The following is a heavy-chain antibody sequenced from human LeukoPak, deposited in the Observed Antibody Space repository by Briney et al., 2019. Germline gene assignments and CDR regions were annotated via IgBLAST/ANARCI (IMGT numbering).Heavy chain of an antibody. CDR3: ASSAGALIDC. D-gene: IGHD6-19*01. CDR2: IWFDGSNK. V-gene: IGHV3-33*01. CDR1: GFTFSNYD. Sequence: GGSLRLSCAASGFTFSNYDMHWVRQAPGTGLEWVAVIWFDGSNKFYADSVKGRFTISRDNSKNTLYLQMNSLRAEDTAVYYCASSAGALIDCWGQGTLVIVSS. J-gene: IGHJ4*02.